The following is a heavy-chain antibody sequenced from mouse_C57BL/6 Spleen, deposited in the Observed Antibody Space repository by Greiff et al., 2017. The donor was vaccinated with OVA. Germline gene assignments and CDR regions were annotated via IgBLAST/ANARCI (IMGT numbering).Heavy chain of an antibody. CDR3: AKCYGNYGNFDV. CDR2: ISYDGSN. Sequence: LPQSGPGLVKPSQSLSLTCSVSGYSITSGFYWNWIRQFSGNNLEWLGYISYDGSNNYNPSLKNRISITRDTSKNQFFLKLNSVTTEDTTTYYCAKCYGNYGNFDVWGTGTTVTVSS. J-gene: IGHJ1*03. V-gene: IGHV3-6*01. D-gene: IGHD2-1*01. CDR1: GYSITSGFY.